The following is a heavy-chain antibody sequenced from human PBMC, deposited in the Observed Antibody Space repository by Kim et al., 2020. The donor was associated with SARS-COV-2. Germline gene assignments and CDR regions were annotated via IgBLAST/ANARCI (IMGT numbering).Heavy chain of an antibody. CDR3: AREGGFGASSGWYVGSFNWFDP. CDR1: GGSISSSSYY. D-gene: IGHD6-19*01. CDR2: IYYSGST. Sequence: SETLSLTCTVSGGSISSSSYYWGWIRQPPGKGLEWIGSIYYSGSTYYNPSLKSRVTISVDTSKNQFSLKLSSVTAADTAVYYCAREGGFGASSGWYVGSFNWFDPWGQGTLVTVSS. V-gene: IGHV4-39*07. J-gene: IGHJ5*02.